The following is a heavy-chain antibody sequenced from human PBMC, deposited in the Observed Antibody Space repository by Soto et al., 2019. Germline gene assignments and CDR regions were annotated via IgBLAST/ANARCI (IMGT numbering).Heavy chain of an antibody. J-gene: IGHJ4*02. CDR3: AREGNLGRWLQPLDF. Sequence: SETLSLTCTVSGESISAYSWIWVRQPPGKGLEWIGNIHYNGNTKYSPSLKSRVTMSVDTSKNHFSLRLISVTAADTAIYFCAREGNLGRWLQPLDFWGQGTLVTVSS. D-gene: IGHD5-12*01. CDR2: IHYNGNT. V-gene: IGHV4-59*01. CDR1: GESISAYS.